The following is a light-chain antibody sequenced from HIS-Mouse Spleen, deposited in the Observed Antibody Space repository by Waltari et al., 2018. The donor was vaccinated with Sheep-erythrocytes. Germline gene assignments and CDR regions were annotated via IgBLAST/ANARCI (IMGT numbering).Light chain of an antibody. Sequence: QSALTQPASVSGSPGQSITIPCPGTRSDVWSYNLVPWYQQHPGKAPKLMIHEGSKRPSGVSNRFSGSKSGNTASLTISGLQAEDEADYYCCSYAGSSTPWVFGGGTKLTVL. CDR2: EGS. V-gene: IGLV2-23*01. CDR1: RSDVWSYNL. J-gene: IGLJ3*02. CDR3: CSYAGSSTPWV.